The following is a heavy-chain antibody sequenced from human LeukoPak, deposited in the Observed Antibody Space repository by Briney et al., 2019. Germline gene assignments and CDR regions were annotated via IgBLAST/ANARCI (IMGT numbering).Heavy chain of an antibody. V-gene: IGHV3-23*01. J-gene: IGHJ3*02. CDR1: GFTFSSYG. D-gene: IGHD2-21*02. Sequence: GGSLRLFCGASGFTFSSYGMSWVRQAPGKGLEWVSAISGSGGSTYYAESVKGRFTISRDNSKNTLYLQMNSLRAEDTAVYYCAKFPGMLVTGPFDIWGRGTVVTVSS. CDR2: ISGSGGST. CDR3: AKFPGMLVTGPFDI.